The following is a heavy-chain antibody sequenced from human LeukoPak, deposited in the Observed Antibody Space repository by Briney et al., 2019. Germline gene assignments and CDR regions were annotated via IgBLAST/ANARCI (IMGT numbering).Heavy chain of an antibody. CDR3: ARDVWDSSGYYRTYYFDY. V-gene: IGHV1-69*13. D-gene: IGHD3-22*01. J-gene: IGHJ4*02. CDR2: IIPIFGIA. Sequence: SVKVSCKASGGTFSSYAISWVRQAPGQGLEWMGRIIPIFGIANYAQKFQGRVTITADESTSTAHMELSSLRSEDTAVYYCARDVWDSSGYYRTYYFDYWGQGTLVTVSS. CDR1: GGTFSSYA.